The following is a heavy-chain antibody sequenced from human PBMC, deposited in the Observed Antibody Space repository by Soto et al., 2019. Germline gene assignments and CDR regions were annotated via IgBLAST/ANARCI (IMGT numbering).Heavy chain of an antibody. CDR3: AKWSYLDY. J-gene: IGHJ4*02. CDR1: GFCFASFA. Sequence: PGGSLRPSCTPSGFCFASFAMTWVRHPPGNGLEWVATISGSDGKTYYADSVKGRFSISRDTSMNTLCLQMNSLRADDTAIYYCAKWSYLDYWGQGTRVTVSS. CDR2: ISGSDGKT. D-gene: IGHD3-3*01. V-gene: IGHV3-23*01.